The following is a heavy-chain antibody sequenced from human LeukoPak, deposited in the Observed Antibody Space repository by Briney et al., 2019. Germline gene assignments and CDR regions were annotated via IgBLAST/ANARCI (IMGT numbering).Heavy chain of an antibody. D-gene: IGHD3-22*01. V-gene: IGHV4-39*01. CDR2: IYYSGST. CDR3: ARLRDSSGYYPPYFDY. Sequence: PSETLSLTCTVSGGSISSSSYYWGWIRQPPGKGLEWIGSIYYSGSTYYNPSLKSRVTISVDTSENQFSLKLSSVTAADTAVYYCARLRDSSGYYPPYFDYWGQGTLVTVSS. J-gene: IGHJ4*02. CDR1: GGSISSSSYY.